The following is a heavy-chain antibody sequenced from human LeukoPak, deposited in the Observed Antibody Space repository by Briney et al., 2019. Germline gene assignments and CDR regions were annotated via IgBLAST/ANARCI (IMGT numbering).Heavy chain of an antibody. V-gene: IGHV3-30-3*01. CDR2: ISYDGSNK. CDR3: ARDFLDYGSGSQYNWALDY. CDR1: GFTFSSYA. Sequence: PGGSLRLSCAASGFTFSSYAMHWVRQAPGQGLEWVALISYDGSNKKYADSVKGRFTISRDNSKNTLYLQMNSLRAEDTAVYWCARDFLDYGSGSQYNWALDYWGQGTLVTVSS. J-gene: IGHJ4*02. D-gene: IGHD3-10*01.